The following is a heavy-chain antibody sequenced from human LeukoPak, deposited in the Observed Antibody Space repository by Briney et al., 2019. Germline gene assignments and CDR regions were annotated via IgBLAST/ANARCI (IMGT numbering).Heavy chain of an antibody. Sequence: GRSLRLSCAASGFTFSSYGMHWVRQAPGKGLEWVAVISYDGSNKYYADSVKGRFTISRDNSKNTLYLQMNSLRAEDTAVYYCAKDLVRDCSGGSCYGIGYWGQGTLVTVSS. J-gene: IGHJ4*02. CDR1: GFTFSSYG. V-gene: IGHV3-30*18. D-gene: IGHD2-15*01. CDR3: AKDLVRDCSGGSCYGIGY. CDR2: ISYDGSNK.